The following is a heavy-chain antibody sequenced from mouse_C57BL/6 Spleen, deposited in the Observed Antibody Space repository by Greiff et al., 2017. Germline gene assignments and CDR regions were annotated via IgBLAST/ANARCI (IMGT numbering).Heavy chain of an antibody. CDR3: ARESYYYGSSPFAY. V-gene: IGHV1-82*01. CDR2: IYPGDGDT. Sequence: QVQLQQSGPELVKPGASVKISCKASGYAFSSSWMNWVKQRPGKGLEWIGRIYPGDGDTNYNGKFKGKATLTADKSSSTAYMQLSSLTSEDSAVYFCARESYYYGSSPFAYWGQGTLVTVSA. CDR1: GYAFSSSW. J-gene: IGHJ3*01. D-gene: IGHD1-1*01.